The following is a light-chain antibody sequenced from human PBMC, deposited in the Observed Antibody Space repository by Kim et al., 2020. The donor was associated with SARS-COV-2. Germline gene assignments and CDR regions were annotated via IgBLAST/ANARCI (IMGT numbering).Light chain of an antibody. Sequence: GLSATFSVSGTSSIVGANNYVSWYQPPPGNAPKLIIYDVYKWPSGVPHRFSGSKSANTASLTISGLQAEDEADYYCCSYARGSVYVFGTGTKVTVL. J-gene: IGLJ1*01. CDR2: DVY. V-gene: IGLV2-11*01. CDR3: CSYARGSVYV. CDR1: SSIVGANNY.